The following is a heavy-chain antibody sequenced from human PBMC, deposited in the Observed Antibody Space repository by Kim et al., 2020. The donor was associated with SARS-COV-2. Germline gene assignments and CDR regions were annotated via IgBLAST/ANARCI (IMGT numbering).Heavy chain of an antibody. CDR1: GYTFTSYA. D-gene: IGHD1-26*01. Sequence: ASVKVSCKASGYTFTSYAMHWVRQAPGQRLEWMGWINAGNGNTKYSQKFQGRVTITRDTSASTAYMELSSLRSEDTAVYYCARGVFKPRLGELRSFFQHWGQGTLVTVSS. V-gene: IGHV1-3*01. CDR3: ARGVFKPRLGELRSFFQH. J-gene: IGHJ1*01. CDR2: INAGNGNT.